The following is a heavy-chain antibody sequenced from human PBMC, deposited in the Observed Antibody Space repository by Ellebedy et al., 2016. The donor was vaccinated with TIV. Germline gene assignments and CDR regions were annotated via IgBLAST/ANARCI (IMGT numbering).Heavy chain of an antibody. CDR1: GFTFSSYA. CDR3: ARDRSSGSINWFDP. V-gene: IGHV3-23*01. Sequence: GGSLRLSCAASGFTFSSYAMSWVRQAPGKGLEWVSAISGSGGSTYYADSVKGRFTISRDNAKNSLYLQMNSLRAEDTAVYYCARDRSSGSINWFDPWGQGTLVTVSS. D-gene: IGHD6-19*01. CDR2: ISGSGGST. J-gene: IGHJ5*02.